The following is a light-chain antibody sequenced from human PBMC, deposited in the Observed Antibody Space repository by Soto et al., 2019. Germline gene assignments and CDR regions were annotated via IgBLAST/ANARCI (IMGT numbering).Light chain of an antibody. J-gene: IGLJ3*02. CDR3: SAYTSSSTVV. CDR1: RSDVGAYNY. CDR2: DVT. Sequence: QSALTQPASVSGSPGQSVTISCSGSRSDVGAYNYVSWYQRHPGRAPKLMIYDVTTRPSGVSNHFSGSKSGNTPSLTISGHQAEDEADYFCSAYTSSSTVVFGGGTKLTVL. V-gene: IGLV2-14*01.